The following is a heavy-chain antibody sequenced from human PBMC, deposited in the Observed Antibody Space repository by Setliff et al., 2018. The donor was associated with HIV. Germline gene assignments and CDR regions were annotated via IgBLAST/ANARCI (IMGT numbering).Heavy chain of an antibody. CDR2: INYSGST. D-gene: IGHD5-18*01. J-gene: IGHJ5*02. V-gene: IGHV4-59*08. Sequence: SETLSLTCTVSGGSISSYYWSWIRQPPGKGLEWIGYINYSGSTNYNPSLQSRVTISVDTSKNHFSLKLTSVTAADTAVYYCARYSYGYVRDLRFDPWGQGTLVTV. CDR3: ARYSYGYVRDLRFDP. CDR1: GGSISSYY.